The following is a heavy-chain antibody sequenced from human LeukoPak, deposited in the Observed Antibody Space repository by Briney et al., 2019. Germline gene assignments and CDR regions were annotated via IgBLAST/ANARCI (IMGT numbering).Heavy chain of an antibody. V-gene: IGHV3-23*01. CDR2: ISGGTT. CDR3: AKSVYHSGNY. CDR1: GFTISTYG. D-gene: IGHD3-10*01. Sequence: GGSLRLSCAASGFTISTYGMSWVRQAPGRGLERVSSISGGTTYYADSVKGRFTISRDNSKNTVSLQMNSLRAEDTAVYYCAKSVYHSGNYWGQGTLVTVSS. J-gene: IGHJ4*02.